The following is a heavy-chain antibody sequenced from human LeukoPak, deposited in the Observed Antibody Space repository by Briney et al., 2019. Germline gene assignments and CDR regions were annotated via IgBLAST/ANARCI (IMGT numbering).Heavy chain of an antibody. CDR3: ARRIVSSSSGFDY. J-gene: IGHJ4*02. Sequence: SETLSLTCAVSGYSIGSGYHWGWIRQSPGKGLDWIGFMYHSGSTYYDPSLKSRVTISVDTSKNQFSLKLSSVTAADTAVYYCARRIVSSSSGFDYWGQGTLVTVSS. D-gene: IGHD6-6*01. CDR1: GYSIGSGYH. CDR2: MYHSGST. V-gene: IGHV4-38-2*01.